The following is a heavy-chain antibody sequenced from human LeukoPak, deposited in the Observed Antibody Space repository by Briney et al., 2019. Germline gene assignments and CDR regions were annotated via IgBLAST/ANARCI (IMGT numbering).Heavy chain of an antibody. CDR3: ARGARRPRYGMDV. V-gene: IGHV4-34*01. D-gene: IGHD1-14*01. CDR1: GGSFSGYY. CDR2: INHSGST. Sequence: SETLSLTCAVYGGSFSGYYWSWIRQPPGKGLEWIGEINHSGSTNYNPSLKSRVTISVDTSKNQFSLKLSSVTAADTAVYYCARGARRPRYGMDVWGQGTTVTVSS. J-gene: IGHJ6*02.